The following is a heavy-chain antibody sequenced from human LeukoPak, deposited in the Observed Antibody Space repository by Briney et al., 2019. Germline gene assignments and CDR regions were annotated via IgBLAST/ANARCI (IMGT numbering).Heavy chain of an antibody. CDR3: AIYGSGSPSRFDY. J-gene: IGHJ4*02. CDR2: IYYSGST. CDR1: GGSISSSSYY. D-gene: IGHD3-10*01. V-gene: IGHV4-39*01. Sequence: SETLSLTCTVSGGSISSSSYYWGWIRQPPGKGLEWIGSIYYSGSTYYDPSLKSRVTMSVDTSKNQFSLKLSSVTAADTAVYYCAIYGSGSPSRFDYWGQGTLVTVSS.